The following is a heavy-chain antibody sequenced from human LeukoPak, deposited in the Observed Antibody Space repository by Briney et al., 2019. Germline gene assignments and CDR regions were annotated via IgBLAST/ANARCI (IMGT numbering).Heavy chain of an antibody. Sequence: SETLSLTCTVSGVSISSYYWSWIRQPPGKGLEWIGYIYYSGSTNYNPSLKSRVTISVDTSKSQFSLKLSSVTAADTAIYYCARNIVGPRQVDYWGQGTLVTVSS. CDR3: ARNIVGPRQVDY. V-gene: IGHV4-59*01. D-gene: IGHD1-26*01. J-gene: IGHJ4*02. CDR2: IYYSGST. CDR1: GVSISSYY.